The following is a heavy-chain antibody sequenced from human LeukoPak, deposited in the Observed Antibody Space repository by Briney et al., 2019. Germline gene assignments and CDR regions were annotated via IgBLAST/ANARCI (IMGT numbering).Heavy chain of an antibody. J-gene: IGHJ6*03. CDR3: ARGLLYGAYYYYYYMDV. D-gene: IGHD4-17*01. V-gene: IGHV1-69*06. Sequence: SVKVSCKASGGTFSSYAISWVRQAPGQGLEWMGGIIPIFGTANYAQKFQGRVTITADKSTSTAYMELSSLRSEDTAVYYCARGLLYGAYYYYYYMDVWGKGTTVTVSS. CDR1: GGTFSSYA. CDR2: IIPIFGTA.